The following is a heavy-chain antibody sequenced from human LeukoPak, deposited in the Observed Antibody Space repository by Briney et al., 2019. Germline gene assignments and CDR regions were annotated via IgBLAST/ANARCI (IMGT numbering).Heavy chain of an antibody. J-gene: IGHJ4*02. CDR1: GFTFSSYA. V-gene: IGHV3-30-3*01. CDR3: ASFGDGYNQDY. D-gene: IGHD5-24*01. CDR2: ISYDGSNK. Sequence: GGSLRLSCAASGFTFSSYAMHWVRQAPGKGLEWVAVISYDGSNKYYADSVKGRFTISRDNSKYTLYLQMNSLRAEDTAVYYCASFGDGYNQDYWGQGTLVTVSS.